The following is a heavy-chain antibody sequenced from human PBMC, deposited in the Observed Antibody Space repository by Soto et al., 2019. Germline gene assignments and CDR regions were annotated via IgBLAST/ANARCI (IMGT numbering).Heavy chain of an antibody. J-gene: IGHJ4*02. V-gene: IGHV1-46*01. CDR3: ARPEGYGSGSYYFDS. D-gene: IGHD3-10*01. CDR2: VYVTGTGT. Sequence: ASVKVSCKASGYPFTTYHLHWVRQAPGQGLEWMGIVYVTGTGTRSAQKFQGRLTMTRDRSTSTVYMELSSLRSEDTAVYYCARPEGYGSGSYYFDSWGQGALVTVSS. CDR1: GYPFTTYH.